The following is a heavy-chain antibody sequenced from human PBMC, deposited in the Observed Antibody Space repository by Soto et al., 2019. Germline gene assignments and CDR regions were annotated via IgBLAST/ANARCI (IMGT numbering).Heavy chain of an antibody. CDR1: AFTFDKYA. V-gene: IGHV3-9*01. D-gene: IGHD3-16*01. Sequence: EVQLVESGGGLVQPGRSLRLACVGSAFTFDKYAMHWVRRAPGKGLEWVSSISLTSDLIYYADSVKGRFTVSRDNAKTSLYLQMDSLRPEDTAFYYCAKDINIWGYIALPEYWGQGTLVTVSS. CDR3: AKDINIWGYIALPEY. CDR2: ISLTSDLI. J-gene: IGHJ4*02.